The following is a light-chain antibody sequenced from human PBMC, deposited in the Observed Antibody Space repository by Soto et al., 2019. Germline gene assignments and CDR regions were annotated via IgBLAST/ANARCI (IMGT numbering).Light chain of an antibody. V-gene: IGKV1-9*01. CDR2: AAS. CDR3: QQYNALHVA. J-gene: IGKJ1*01. CDR1: QDISGY. Sequence: IQLTQSPSSLSASVGDRVTITCRASQDISGYVAWYQQRPGRAPQLLIYAASALQTGVPSRFSGSGSGTDFTLTITSLQPEDFGTYYCQQYNALHVAFGQGTKVQVK.